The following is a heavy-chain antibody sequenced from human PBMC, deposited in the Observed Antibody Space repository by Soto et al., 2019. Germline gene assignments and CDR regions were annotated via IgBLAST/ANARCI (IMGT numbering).Heavy chain of an antibody. D-gene: IGHD2-2*01. J-gene: IGHJ6*02. CDR2: AYPDDSDT. V-gene: IGHV5-51*03. CDR3: ARRVNSNSPGGGLDV. CDR1: GYSFNIYW. Sequence: EVQLVQSGAEVKKPGESLKVSCKASGYSFNIYWIGWVRQLPGKGLEWMGVAYPDDSDTIYSPSFQGQVTISVDKSISPAPLQWSSLKASDTGTYYCARRVNSNSPGGGLDVWGQGTTVTVSS.